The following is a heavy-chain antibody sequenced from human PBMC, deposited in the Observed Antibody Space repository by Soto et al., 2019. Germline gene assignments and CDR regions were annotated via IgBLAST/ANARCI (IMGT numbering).Heavy chain of an antibody. J-gene: IGHJ3*02. D-gene: IGHD1-1*01. CDR1: GYTFTSYY. CDR3: ARDQLAGAFDI. Sequence: QVQLVQSGAEVKKPGASVKVSCKASGYTFTSYYMHWVRQAPGQGLEWMGIINPSGGSTSYAQKSQGRVTMTRDTSTSTVYMELSSLRSEDTAVYYCARDQLAGAFDIWGQGTMVTVSS. V-gene: IGHV1-46*03. CDR2: INPSGGST.